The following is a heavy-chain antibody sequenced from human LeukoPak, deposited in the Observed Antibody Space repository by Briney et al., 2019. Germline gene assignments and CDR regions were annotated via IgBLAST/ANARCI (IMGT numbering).Heavy chain of an antibody. CDR3: ARESGYYVDAFDI. V-gene: IGHV4-61*02. CDR1: GGSISSGSYY. Sequence: SETLSLTCTVSGGSISSGSYYWSWIRQPAGKGLEWIGRIYTSGSTNYNPSLKSRVTISVDTSKNQFSLKLSSVTAADTAVYYCARESGYYVDAFDIWGQGTMVTVSS. J-gene: IGHJ3*02. D-gene: IGHD3-22*01. CDR2: IYTSGST.